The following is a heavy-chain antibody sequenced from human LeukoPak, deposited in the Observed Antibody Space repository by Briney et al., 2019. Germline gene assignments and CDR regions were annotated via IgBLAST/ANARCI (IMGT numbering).Heavy chain of an antibody. CDR1: GFTFSSYA. D-gene: IGHD6-6*01. J-gene: IGHJ4*02. V-gene: IGHV3-23*01. Sequence: GGSLRLSCAASGFTFSSYAMSWVRQAPGKGLEWVSGITVSGGTTYYADSVKGRFTISRDNSKNTVYLQMNSLRAEDTAVYYCAKDLTRSSGGFDYWGQGTLVTVSS. CDR2: ITVSGGTT. CDR3: AKDLTRSSGGFDY.